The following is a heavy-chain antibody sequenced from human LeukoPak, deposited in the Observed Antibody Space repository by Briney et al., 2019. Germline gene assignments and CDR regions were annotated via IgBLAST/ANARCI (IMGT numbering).Heavy chain of an antibody. CDR1: GFTFSSYA. D-gene: IGHD3-22*01. CDR3: ARARDYYDSSGYYSDY. J-gene: IGHJ4*02. Sequence: GRSLRLSCAASGFTFSSYAMHWVRQAPGKGLEWVAVISYDGNNKYYADSVKGRFTISRDNSKNTLDLQMNSLRAEDTAVYYCARARDYYDSSGYYSDYWGQGTLVTVSS. CDR2: ISYDGNNK. V-gene: IGHV3-30*04.